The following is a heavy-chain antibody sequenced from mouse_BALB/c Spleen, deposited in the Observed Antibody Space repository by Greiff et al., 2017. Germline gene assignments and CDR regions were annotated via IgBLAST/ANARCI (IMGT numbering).Heavy chain of an antibody. Sequence: QVQLQQPGAELVKPGASVKMSCKASGYTFTSYNMHWVKQTPGQGLEWIGAIYPGNGDTSYNQKFKGKATLTADKSSSTAYMQLSSLTSEDSAVYYCARKDGSSLYYAMDYWGQGTSVTVSS. V-gene: IGHV1-12*01. D-gene: IGHD1-1*01. CDR1: GYTFTSYN. CDR2: IYPGNGDT. J-gene: IGHJ4*01. CDR3: ARKDGSSLYYAMDY.